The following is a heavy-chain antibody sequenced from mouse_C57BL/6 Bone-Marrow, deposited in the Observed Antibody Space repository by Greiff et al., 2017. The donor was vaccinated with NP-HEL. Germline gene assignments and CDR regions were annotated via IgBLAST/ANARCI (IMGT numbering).Heavy chain of an antibody. CDR1: GFNIKDDY. J-gene: IGHJ4*01. V-gene: IGHV14-4*01. CDR2: IDPENGDT. Sequence: VHVKQSGAELVRPGASVKLSCTASGFNIKDDYMHWVKQRPEQGLEWIGWIDPENGDTEYASKFQGKATITADTSSNTAYLQLSSLTSEDTAVYYCTTWYYEAMDYWGQGTSVTVSS. D-gene: IGHD1-1*01. CDR3: TTWYYEAMDY.